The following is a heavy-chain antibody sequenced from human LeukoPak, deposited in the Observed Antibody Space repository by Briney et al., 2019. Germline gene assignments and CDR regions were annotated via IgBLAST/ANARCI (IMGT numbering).Heavy chain of an antibody. V-gene: IGHV4-31*03. CDR2: IYYSGST. J-gene: IGHJ6*04. CDR1: GGSISSGGYY. D-gene: IGHD4-17*01. Sequence: PSETLSRTCTVSGGSISSGGYYWSWIRQHPGKGLEWIGYIYYSGSTYYNPSLKSRVTISVDTSKNQFSLKLSSVTAADTAVYYCARQVTTQYYYYYYGMDVWGKGTTVTVSS. CDR3: ARQVTTQYYYYYYGMDV.